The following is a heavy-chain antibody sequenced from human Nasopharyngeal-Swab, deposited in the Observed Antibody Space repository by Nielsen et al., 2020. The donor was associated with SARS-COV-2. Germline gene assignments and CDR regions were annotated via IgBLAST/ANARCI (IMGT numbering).Heavy chain of an antibody. Sequence: SVKVSCKASGYTFTSSDINWVRQATGQRLEWMGGIIPIFGTANYAQKFQGRVTITADESTSTAYMELSSLRSEDTAVYYCARVGEWSSMDVWGQGTTVTVSS. CDR3: ARVGEWSSMDV. D-gene: IGHD3-3*01. CDR2: IIPIFGTA. J-gene: IGHJ6*02. V-gene: IGHV1-69*13. CDR1: GYTFTSSD.